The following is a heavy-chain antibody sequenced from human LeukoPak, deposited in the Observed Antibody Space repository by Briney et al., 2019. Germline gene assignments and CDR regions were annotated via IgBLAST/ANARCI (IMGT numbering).Heavy chain of an antibody. CDR2: ISSSSSTI. D-gene: IGHD3-16*01. CDR3: ARALYPASNDAFDI. J-gene: IGHJ3*02. Sequence: GGSLRLSCAASGFTFSSYSMNWVRQAPGKGLEWVSYISSSSSTIYYADSEKGRFTISRDNAKNSLYLQMNSLRAEDTAVYYCARALYPASNDAFDIWGQGTMVTVSS. V-gene: IGHV3-48*01. CDR1: GFTFSSYS.